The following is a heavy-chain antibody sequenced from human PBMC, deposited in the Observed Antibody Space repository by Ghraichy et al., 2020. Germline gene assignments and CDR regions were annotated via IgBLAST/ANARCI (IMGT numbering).Heavy chain of an antibody. CDR1: GFTFSSYA. CDR3: AKYKISRYFDWLLSRPFDY. CDR2: ISGSGGST. J-gene: IGHJ4*02. V-gene: IGHV3-23*01. Sequence: GGSLRLSCAASGFTFSSYAMSWVRQAPGKGLEWVSAISGSGGSTYYADPVKGRFTISRDNSKNTLYLQMNSLRAEDTAVYYCAKYKISRYFDWLLSRPFDYWGQGTLVTVSS. D-gene: IGHD3-9*01.